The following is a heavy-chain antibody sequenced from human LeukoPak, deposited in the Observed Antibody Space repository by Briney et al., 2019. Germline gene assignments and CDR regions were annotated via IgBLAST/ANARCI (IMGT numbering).Heavy chain of an antibody. V-gene: IGHV3-30*04. CDR2: ISYDGSNK. Sequence: GGSLRLSCAASGFTFSSYAMHWVRQAPGKGLEWVAVISYDGSNKYYADSVKGRFTISRDNSKKTLYLQMNSLRAEDTAVYYCARGRIVVVAVDAFDIWGQGTMVTVSS. CDR1: GFTFSSYA. J-gene: IGHJ3*02. CDR3: ARGRIVVVAVDAFDI. D-gene: IGHD2-15*01.